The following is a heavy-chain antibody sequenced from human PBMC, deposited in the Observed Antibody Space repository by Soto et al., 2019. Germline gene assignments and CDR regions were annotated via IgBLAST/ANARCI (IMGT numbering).Heavy chain of an antibody. Sequence: EVQLVESGGGLVQPGGSLRLSCAASGFTFSSYWMHWAVQAPGKGLVWVSSISTDASSTSYADPVKGRFTISRDNAKNTLYLQMNSVRAEDTAVYYCARLPNKSPQNWGQGTLVIVSP. CDR3: ARLPNKSPQN. V-gene: IGHV3-74*01. J-gene: IGHJ1*01. CDR2: ISTDASST. CDR1: GFTFSSYW.